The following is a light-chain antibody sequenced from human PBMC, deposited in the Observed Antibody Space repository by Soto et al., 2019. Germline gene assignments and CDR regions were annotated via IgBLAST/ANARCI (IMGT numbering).Light chain of an antibody. J-gene: IGKJ5*01. V-gene: IGKV3-20*01. CDR2: DAF. CDR1: RSLDSGQ. CDR3: QQYGDSPRT. Sequence: EIVFTQSPGTLSLSPGESATLSCRASRSLDSGQLAWYQQKVGRAPRLLIHDAFMRATGIPDRFSGSGSGTDFTLTIARLEPEDFAVYYCQQYGDSPRTFGQGTRLEIK.